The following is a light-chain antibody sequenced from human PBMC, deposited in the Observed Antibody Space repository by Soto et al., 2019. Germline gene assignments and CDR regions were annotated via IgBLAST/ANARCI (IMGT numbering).Light chain of an antibody. V-gene: IGKV3-20*01. CDR3: QQYGSSPIT. CDR2: GAS. J-gene: IGKJ5*01. Sequence: EIVLTQSPGTLSLSPGERATLSCRASQSVSSNYLAWYQQKRGQPPRLLIYGASSRATGIPDRFSGSGSGTDFTLTIGRLEPEDFAVYYCQQYGSSPITFGQGTRLEIK. CDR1: QSVSSNY.